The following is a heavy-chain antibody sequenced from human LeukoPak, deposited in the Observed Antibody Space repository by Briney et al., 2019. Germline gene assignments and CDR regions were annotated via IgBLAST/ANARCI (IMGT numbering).Heavy chain of an antibody. Sequence: GRSLRLSCAASGFTFDDYAMHWVRQAPGKGLEWVSGISWNSGSIGYADSVKGRFTISRDNAKNSLYLQMNSLRAEDTALYYCAKGGNYGSGNNWFDPWGQGTLVTVSS. D-gene: IGHD3-10*01. J-gene: IGHJ5*02. CDR1: GFTFDDYA. CDR2: ISWNSGSI. V-gene: IGHV3-9*01. CDR3: AKGGNYGSGNNWFDP.